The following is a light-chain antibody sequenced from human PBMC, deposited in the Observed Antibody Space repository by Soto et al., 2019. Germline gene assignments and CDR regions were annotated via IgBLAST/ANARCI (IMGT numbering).Light chain of an antibody. CDR3: QQRRYWPVT. V-gene: IGKV3-11*01. Sequence: EIVLTQSPAILSMSPGERATLSRTPSHPVTSYFAWYQQKPGQAPRLLIYDASNRPPGVPARFSGSGSGTDFTLPISSLEPEDFAVYYCQQRRYWPVTFGQGTKVEIK. J-gene: IGKJ1*01. CDR1: HPVTSY. CDR2: DAS.